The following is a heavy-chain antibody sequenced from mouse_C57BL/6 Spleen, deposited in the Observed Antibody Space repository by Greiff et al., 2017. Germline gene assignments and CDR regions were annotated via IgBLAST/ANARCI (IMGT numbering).Heavy chain of an antibody. CDR2: ISYDGSN. CDR3: ARDDGYFLFDY. CDR1: GYSITSGYY. Sequence: EVKLVESGPGLVKPSQSLSLTCSVTGYSITSGYYWNWIRQFPGNKLEWMGYISYDGSNNYNPSLKNRISITRDTSKNQFFLKLNSVTTEDTATYYCARDDGYFLFDYWGQGTTLTVSS. V-gene: IGHV3-6*01. J-gene: IGHJ2*01. D-gene: IGHD2-3*01.